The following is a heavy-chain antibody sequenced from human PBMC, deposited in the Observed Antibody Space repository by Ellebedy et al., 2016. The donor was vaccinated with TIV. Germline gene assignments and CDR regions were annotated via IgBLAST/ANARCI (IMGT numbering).Heavy chain of an antibody. CDR3: ARHRARGDSWSYYFDY. J-gene: IGHJ4*02. D-gene: IGHD3-10*01. V-gene: IGHV4-61*08. CDR2: TTHTGST. CDR1: GASIGRGGYY. Sequence: SETLSLTCTVSGASIGRGGYYWSWIRQPPGKGLEWIAETTHTGSTNYNPSLKSRVTVSIDSSSNQFSLRLSSVTAADTAVYYCARHRARGDSWSYYFDYWGQGTLVTVSS.